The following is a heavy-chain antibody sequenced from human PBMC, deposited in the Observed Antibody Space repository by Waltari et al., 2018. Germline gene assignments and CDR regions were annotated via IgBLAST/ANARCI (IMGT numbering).Heavy chain of an antibody. CDR1: GFTVNNNY. J-gene: IGHJ2*01. V-gene: IGHV3-66*02. CDR2: IYSRGAT. CDR3: ARHCGGDCLHWYFDL. Sequence: ELQLVESGGGLVQPGGSLRLSCAASGFTVNNNYMSWVRQAPGKGLEWVSIIYSRGATYDAESVKGRFTISRDNSNTLYLQMRSLRTEDTAVYYCARHCGGDCLHWYFDLWGRGTLVTVSS. D-gene: IGHD2-21*01.